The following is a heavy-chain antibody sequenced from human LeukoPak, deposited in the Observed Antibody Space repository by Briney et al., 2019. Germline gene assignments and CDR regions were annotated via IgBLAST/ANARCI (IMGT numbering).Heavy chain of an antibody. CDR2: IYDSGNT. CDR3: ARDSPWGSGYFDL. Sequence: SETLSLTCTVSGGSISSGGYYWSWIRQPPGKGLEWIGYIYDSGNTYYSPSLKSRVTISVDRFKNQFSLKLSSVTAADTAVYYCARDSPWGSGYFDLWGRGTLVTVSS. D-gene: IGHD7-27*01. CDR1: GGSISSGGYY. V-gene: IGHV4-30-2*01. J-gene: IGHJ2*01.